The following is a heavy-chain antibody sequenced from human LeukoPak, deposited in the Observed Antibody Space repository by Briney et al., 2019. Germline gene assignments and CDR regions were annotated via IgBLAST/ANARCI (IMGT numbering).Heavy chain of an antibody. V-gene: IGHV1-18*01. CDR2: ISGYNGNT. CDR1: GYTFASYG. Sequence: ASVKVSCKASGYTFASYGISWVRQAPGQGLEWMGWISGYNGNTNYAQKLQGRVTMTTDTSTTTAYMGLRSLRSDDTAVYYCARVPRNSGYDLIDYWGQGTLVTVSS. D-gene: IGHD5-12*01. J-gene: IGHJ4*02. CDR3: ARVPRNSGYDLIDY.